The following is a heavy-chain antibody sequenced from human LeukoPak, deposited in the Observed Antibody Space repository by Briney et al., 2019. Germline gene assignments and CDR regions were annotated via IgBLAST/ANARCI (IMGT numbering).Heavy chain of an antibody. CDR1: GFTFSSYV. D-gene: IGHD2-15*01. CDR3: AKGSREAVN. V-gene: IGHV3-23*01. J-gene: IGHJ4*02. CDR2: ISGSGGST. Sequence: GGSLRLSCAASGFTFSSYVMTWVRQAPGKGLEWVSSISGSGGSTYYADTVKGRFTISRDNSKNTLSLQMNSLRAEDTAIYYCAKGSREAVNWGQGTLVTVSS.